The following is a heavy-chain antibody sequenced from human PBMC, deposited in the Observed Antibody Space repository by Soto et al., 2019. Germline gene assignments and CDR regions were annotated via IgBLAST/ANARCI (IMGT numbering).Heavy chain of an antibody. V-gene: IGHV4-59*08. Sequence: PSETLSLTCTVSGGSITSYYWSWIRQPPGKGLEWIGYIYYSGSTNYNPSFKSRVTISVDTSKNQFSLKLSSVTAADTAVYYCARHGNSGSYNYWGQGTLVTVSS. CDR1: GGSITSYY. J-gene: IGHJ4*02. CDR3: ARHGNSGSYNY. D-gene: IGHD1-26*01. CDR2: IYYSGST.